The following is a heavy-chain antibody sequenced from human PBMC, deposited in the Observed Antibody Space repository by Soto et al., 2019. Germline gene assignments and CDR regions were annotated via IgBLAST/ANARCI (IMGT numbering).Heavy chain of an antibody. CDR3: ARRSGSNSFDY. CDR2: ISSSGSTI. D-gene: IGHD5-12*01. CDR1: GFTFSDYY. V-gene: IGHV3-11*01. Sequence: QVQLVESEGGLVEPGGSLRLSCAASGFTFSDYYMSWVRQAPGKGLEWISYISSSGSTIYYADSVKGRFTISRDNAKNSLYLQMNSLRAEDTAMYYCARRSGSNSFDYWGQGTLVSVSS. J-gene: IGHJ4*02.